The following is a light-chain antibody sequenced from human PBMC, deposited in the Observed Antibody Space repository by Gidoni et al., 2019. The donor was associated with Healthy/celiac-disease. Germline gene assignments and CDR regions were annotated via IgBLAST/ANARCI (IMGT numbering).Light chain of an antibody. CDR1: QDISNY. CDR3: QQYDNLPPLT. J-gene: IGKJ4*01. Sequence: DIQMTQSPSSLSASVGDRVTITCQASQDISNYLKWYQQKPGKAPKLLIYDASNLETGVPSRFSRSGSGTDFTFTISSLQPEDIATYYCQQYDNLPPLTFGGGTKVEIK. V-gene: IGKV1-33*01. CDR2: DAS.